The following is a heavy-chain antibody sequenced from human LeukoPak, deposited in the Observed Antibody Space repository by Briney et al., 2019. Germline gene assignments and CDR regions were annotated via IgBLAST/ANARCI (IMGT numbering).Heavy chain of an antibody. CDR3: ARVPAVDGNYYYYYGLDV. V-gene: IGHV4-34*01. CDR1: GASFSDYY. CDR2: ISHSGNA. D-gene: IGHD2-2*01. J-gene: IGHJ6*02. Sequence: SETLSLTCAVYGASFSDYYWWSWIRQPPGKGLKWIGEISHSGNAKYAPSLKSRVTISLDTSKNQFSLKVNSLTAADTAVYYCARVPAVDGNYYYYYGLDVWGQGTTVTVSS.